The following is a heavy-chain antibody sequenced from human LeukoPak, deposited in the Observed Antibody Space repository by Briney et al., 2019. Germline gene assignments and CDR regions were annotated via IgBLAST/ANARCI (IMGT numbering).Heavy chain of an antibody. CDR2: ISSSSSTI. Sequence: PGGSLRLSCAASGFTFSSYSMNWVRQAPGKGLEWVSYISSSSSTIYYADSVKGRFTISRDNAKNTLYLQMNSLRAEDTAVYYCARANCSSTSCHTTTIDYWGQGTLVTVSS. D-gene: IGHD2-2*01. CDR1: GFTFSSYS. V-gene: IGHV3-48*04. CDR3: ARANCSSTSCHTTTIDY. J-gene: IGHJ4*02.